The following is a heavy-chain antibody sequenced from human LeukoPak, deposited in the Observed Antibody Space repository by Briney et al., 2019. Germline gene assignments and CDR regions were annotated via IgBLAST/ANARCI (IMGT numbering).Heavy chain of an antibody. CDR2: NYPGDSDT. V-gene: IGHV5-51*01. CDR3: ARRLSSSGFDAFDV. J-gene: IGHJ3*01. D-gene: IGHD2/OR15-2a*01. Sequence: GAALEISCEGSGSSFATYWIGWGRQMPGKGLEWMGINYPGDSDTTYSPSFQGQVTMSADKSSSTAYLQWSSLKASDTAMYYCARRLSSSGFDAFDVWGQGTMVTVSS. CDR1: GSSFATYW.